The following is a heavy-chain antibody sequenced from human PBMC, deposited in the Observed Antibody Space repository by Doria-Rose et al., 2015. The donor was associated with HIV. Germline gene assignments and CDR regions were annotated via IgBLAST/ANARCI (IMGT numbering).Heavy chain of an antibody. J-gene: IGHJ5*02. CDR3: AREAGTADWFDP. CDR1: GYTFTNNY. V-gene: IGHV1-46*01. D-gene: IGHD2-21*02. Sequence: QVQLVQSGAEVKKPGASAKISCKASGYTFTNNYMHLVRQAPGRGLEWMAIINPRGSSTSYAQKFQGRVTMTGDTSTSTVYMELRSLRSEDTAMYYCAREAGTADWFDPWGQGTLVIVSS. CDR2: INPRGSST.